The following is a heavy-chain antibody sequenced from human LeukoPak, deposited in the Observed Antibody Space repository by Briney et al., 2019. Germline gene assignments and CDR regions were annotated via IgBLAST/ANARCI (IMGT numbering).Heavy chain of an antibody. CDR1: GGSISSHY. D-gene: IGHD1-14*01. Sequence: PSETLSLTCTVSGGSISSHYWSWVRQPPGKGLEWIGYVLDNVRTKDNPSLNSRFTLSADTSKNQFSLRLTSVTAADTAVYYCATIRRGTIFAFFDFWGQGILVTVSS. V-gene: IGHV4-59*11. J-gene: IGHJ4*02. CDR3: ATIRRGTIFAFFDF. CDR2: VLDNVRT.